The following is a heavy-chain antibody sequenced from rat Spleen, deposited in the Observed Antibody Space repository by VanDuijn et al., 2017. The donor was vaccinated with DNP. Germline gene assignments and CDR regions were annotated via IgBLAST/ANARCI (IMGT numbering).Heavy chain of an antibody. J-gene: IGHJ2*01. CDR2: ITTGGGHT. CDR3: TRGGTYYFDY. Sequence: EVQLVESGGGLVQPGRSLKLSCAASGFTFSNYGMAWVRQAPTKGLECVASITTGGGHTYYRDSVKGRFTVSRDDATSTLYLQMDSLRSEDTATYYCTRGGTYYFDYWGQGVMVTVSS. CDR1: GFTFSNYG. V-gene: IGHV5S13*01.